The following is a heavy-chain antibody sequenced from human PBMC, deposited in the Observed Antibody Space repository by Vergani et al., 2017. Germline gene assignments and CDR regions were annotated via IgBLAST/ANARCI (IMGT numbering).Heavy chain of an antibody. J-gene: IGHJ4*02. CDR2: IYHSGST. Sequence: QVQLQQWGAGLLKPSETLSLTCAVYGGSISGYYWSWIRQPPGKGLEWIGEIYHSGSTNYNPSLKSRVTISVDKSKNQFSLKLSSVTAADTAVYYCARAYYYGSGSYYLIDYWGQGTLVTVSS. V-gene: IGHV4-34*01. CDR3: ARAYYYGSGSYYLIDY. CDR1: GGSISGYY. D-gene: IGHD3-10*01.